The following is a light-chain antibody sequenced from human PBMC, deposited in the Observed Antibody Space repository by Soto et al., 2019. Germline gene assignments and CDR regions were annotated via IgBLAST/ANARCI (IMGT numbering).Light chain of an antibody. CDR3: AAWDDSLHGPV. Sequence: SYELTHPPSVSVAPGQTARITCERNNIGSKSVHWYQQKPGQAPVLVVYGDSDRPSGNPERFSGSNSENTATLTITRVEAGDEADYYCAAWDDSLHGPVFGGGTKLTVL. CDR2: GDS. V-gene: IGLV3-21*02. CDR1: NIGSKS. J-gene: IGLJ3*02.